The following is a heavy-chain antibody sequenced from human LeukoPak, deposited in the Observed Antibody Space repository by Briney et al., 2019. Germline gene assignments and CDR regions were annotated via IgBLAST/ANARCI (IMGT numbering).Heavy chain of an antibody. V-gene: IGHV3-21*01. Sequence: PSETVSLTCTVSGGSISSSNYYWFWIRQPPGKGLEWVSSISGSGTYIYYVDSVKGRFTISRDNARNSLYLQMNSLRAEDTAVYYCARDVTTALVVIPAADWGQGTLVTVSS. D-gene: IGHD2-2*01. J-gene: IGHJ4*01. CDR1: GGSISSSNYY. CDR3: ARDVTTALVVIPAAD. CDR2: ISGSGTYI.